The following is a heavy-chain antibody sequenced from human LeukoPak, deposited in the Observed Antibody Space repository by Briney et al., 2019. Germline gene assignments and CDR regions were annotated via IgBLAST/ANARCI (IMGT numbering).Heavy chain of an antibody. D-gene: IGHD2-2*02. CDR2: MNPNSGNT. V-gene: IGHV1-8*03. CDR1: GYTFTSYD. Sequence: ASVKVSCKASGYTFTSYDINWVRQATGQGLEWMGWMNPNSGNTGYAQKFQGRVTITRNTSISTAYMELSSLRSEDTAVYYCARGRRYCSSTSCYRLYYTDVWGKGTTVTVSS. CDR3: ARGRRYCSSTSCYRLYYTDV. J-gene: IGHJ6*03.